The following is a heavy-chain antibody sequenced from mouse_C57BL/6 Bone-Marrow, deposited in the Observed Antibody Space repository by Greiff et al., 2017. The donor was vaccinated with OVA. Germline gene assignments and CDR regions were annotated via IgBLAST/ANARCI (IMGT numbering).Heavy chain of an antibody. V-gene: IGHV5-16*01. J-gene: IGHJ3*01. CDR3: ARDYYGSFAY. CDR2: INYDGSST. D-gene: IGHD1-1*01. Sequence: DVKLVESEGGLVQPGSSMKLSCTASGFTFSDYYMAWVRQVPEKGLEWVANINYDGSSTYYLDSLKSRFIISRDNAKNILYLQMSSLKSEDTATYYCARDYYGSFAYWGQGTLVTVSA. CDR1: GFTFSDYY.